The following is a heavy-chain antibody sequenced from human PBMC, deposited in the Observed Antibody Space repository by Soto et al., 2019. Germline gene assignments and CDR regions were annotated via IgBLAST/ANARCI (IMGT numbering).Heavy chain of an antibody. J-gene: IGHJ5*02. CDR1: GGSISSYY. V-gene: IGHV4-59*01. CDR2: IYYSGST. Sequence: PSETLSLTCTVSGGSISSYYWSWIRQPPGKGLEWIGYIYYSGSTNYNPSLKSRVTISVDTSKNQFSLKLSSVTAADTAVYYCARAIRIAARPGRFNWFDPWGQGTLVTVSS. D-gene: IGHD6-6*01. CDR3: ARAIRIAARPGRFNWFDP.